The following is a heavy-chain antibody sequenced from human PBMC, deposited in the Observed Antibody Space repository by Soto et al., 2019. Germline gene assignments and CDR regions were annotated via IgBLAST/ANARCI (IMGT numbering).Heavy chain of an antibody. CDR3: ARHGKNVGYYDILTGYDY. J-gene: IGHJ4*02. D-gene: IGHD3-9*01. CDR2: IYYSGST. V-gene: IGHV4-59*08. Sequence: SETLSLTCTVSGGSISSYYWSWIRQPPGKGLEWIGYIYYSGSTNYNPSLKSRITISVDTSKNQFSLKLSSVTAADTAVYYCARHGKNVGYYDILTGYDYWGQGTLVTVS. CDR1: GGSISSYY.